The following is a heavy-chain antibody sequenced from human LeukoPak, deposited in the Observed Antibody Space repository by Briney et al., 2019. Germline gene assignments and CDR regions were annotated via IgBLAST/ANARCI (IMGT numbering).Heavy chain of an antibody. CDR1: GGSISSYY. D-gene: IGHD3-22*01. V-gene: IGHV4-59*01. J-gene: IGHJ4*02. CDR2: IYYSGST. Sequence: SETLSLTCTGSGGSISSYYWGWIRQPPGKGLEWIGYIYYSGSTKYNPSLKSRVTISVDTSKNQFSLKLSSVTAADTPVYYCARSRRVYYYDSSGQYYFDYWGQGTLVTVSS. CDR3: ARSRRVYYYDSSGQYYFDY.